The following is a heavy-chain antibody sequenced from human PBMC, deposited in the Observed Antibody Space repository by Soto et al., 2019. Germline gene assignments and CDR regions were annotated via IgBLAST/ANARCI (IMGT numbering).Heavy chain of an antibody. CDR3: ARDPRVYYDSSGYYWVY. V-gene: IGHV1-18*01. Sequence: ASVKVSCKASGYSFTTYGISWVRQAPGQRLEWMGWISAYNGNTNYAQNFQGRVTMTTDTSTSTAYMELRSLRSDDTAVYYCARDPRVYYDSSGYYWVYWGQGTLVTVSS. J-gene: IGHJ4*02. CDR1: GYSFTTYG. CDR2: ISAYNGNT. D-gene: IGHD3-22*01.